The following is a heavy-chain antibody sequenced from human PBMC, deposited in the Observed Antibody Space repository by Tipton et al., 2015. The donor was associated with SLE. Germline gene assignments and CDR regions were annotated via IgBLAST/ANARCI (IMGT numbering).Heavy chain of an antibody. CDR2: IHHSGTT. CDR3: VSTGYPLGTFES. CDR1: GDSINSHF. J-gene: IGHJ3*02. Sequence: TLSLTCTVSGDSINSHFWNWIRHYPGKGLEWIGSIHHSGTTHYNPSLKRRVTLAVDTSKNQFSLKLSVVTAADTAVYYCVSTGYPLGTFESWGQGTMVTVSS. D-gene: IGHD3-9*01. V-gene: IGHV4-59*06.